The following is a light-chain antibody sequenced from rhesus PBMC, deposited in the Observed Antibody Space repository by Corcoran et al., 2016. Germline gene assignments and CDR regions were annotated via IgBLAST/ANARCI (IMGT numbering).Light chain of an antibody. Sequence: DIQMTQSPSSLSASVGDTVTITCRASQAISSWLAWYQQKPGKAPKLLIYKASSLQSGVPSRFSGSRSGTDFTLTISSLQSEDCATYYCQQYDSRPWTFGQGTKVEIK. CDR1: QAISSW. J-gene: IGKJ1*01. CDR2: KAS. CDR3: QQYDSRPWT. V-gene: IGKV1-22*01.